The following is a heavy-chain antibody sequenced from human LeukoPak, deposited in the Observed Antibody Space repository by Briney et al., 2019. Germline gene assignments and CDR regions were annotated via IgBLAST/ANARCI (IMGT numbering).Heavy chain of an antibody. V-gene: IGHV3-23*01. CDR1: GYTFSSYA. CDR3: AKVIAVAGIVHDY. CDR2: NSGSGGST. D-gene: IGHD6-19*01. J-gene: IGHJ4*02. Sequence: GGSLRLSCGASGYTFSSYAMSWVRQAPGKGLEWGSANSGSGGSTYYADSVKGRFTISRDNSKNTLYLQMNSLRAEDTAVYYCAKVIAVAGIVHDYWGQGTLVTVSS.